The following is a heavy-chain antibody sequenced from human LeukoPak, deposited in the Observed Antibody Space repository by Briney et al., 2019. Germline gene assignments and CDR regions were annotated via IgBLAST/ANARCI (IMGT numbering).Heavy chain of an antibody. CDR2: INPSGGST. J-gene: IGHJ4*02. CDR3: ARGQQWLVLRTSPDY. V-gene: IGHV1-46*01. CDR1: GYTFTSYY. Sequence: ASVKVSCKASGYTFTSYYMHWVRQAPGQGLEWMGIINPSGGSTSYAQKFQGRVTMTRDTSTSTVYMELSSLRSEDTAVYYCARGQQWLVLRTSPDYWGQGTLVTVSS. D-gene: IGHD6-19*01.